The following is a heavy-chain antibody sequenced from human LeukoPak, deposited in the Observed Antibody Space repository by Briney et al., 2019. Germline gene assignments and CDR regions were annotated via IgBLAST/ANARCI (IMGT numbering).Heavy chain of an antibody. Sequence: GGSLRLSCAASGFTFSSYWMSWVRQAPGKGLEWVANMNKDGSEIYHVDSVEGRFTISRDNAKNSLYLQMNSLRVDDTAVYYCTRGEGDDFWGQGTLVTVSS. J-gene: IGHJ4*02. CDR1: GFTFSSYW. CDR3: TRGEGDDF. D-gene: IGHD3-10*01. CDR2: MNKDGSEI. V-gene: IGHV3-7*01.